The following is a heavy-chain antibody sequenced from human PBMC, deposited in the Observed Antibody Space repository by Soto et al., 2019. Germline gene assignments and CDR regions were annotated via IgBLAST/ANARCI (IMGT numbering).Heavy chain of an antibody. Sequence: QVQLQESGPGLVKPSQTLSLTCTVSGGSISSGGYYWSWIRQHPGKGREWMGYIYYSGSTYYNPSLKSRVTISVDTSKNQFSLKLSSVTAADTAVYYCARETMIVGVDYWGQGTLVTVSS. V-gene: IGHV4-31*03. CDR1: GGSISSGGYY. CDR3: ARETMIVGVDY. D-gene: IGHD3-22*01. CDR2: IYYSGST. J-gene: IGHJ4*02.